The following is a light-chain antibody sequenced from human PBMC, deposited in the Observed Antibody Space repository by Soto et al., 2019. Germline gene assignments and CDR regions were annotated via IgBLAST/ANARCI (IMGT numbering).Light chain of an antibody. CDR2: DVS. CDR1: SSDIGNYNY. CDR3: TSYTTSSTLV. J-gene: IGLJ2*01. Sequence: QSALTQPASVSGSPGQSITISCAGTSSDIGNYNYVSWYQQYPGKAPKLMIYDVSSRPSGVSSRFSGSKSGNTASLTISGLQAEDEADYYCTSYTTSSTLVFGGGTMLTVL. V-gene: IGLV2-14*01.